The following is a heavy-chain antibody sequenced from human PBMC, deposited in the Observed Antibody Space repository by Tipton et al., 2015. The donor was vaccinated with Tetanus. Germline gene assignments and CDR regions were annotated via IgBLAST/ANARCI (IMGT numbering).Heavy chain of an antibody. V-gene: IGHV4-31*03. J-gene: IGHJ4*02. CDR2: IYYRGST. CDR1: GGSISSGGYY. Sequence: GLVKPSQTLSLTCTVSGGSISSGGYYWSWIRQHPGKGLEWIGDIYYRGSTYYNPSLKSRVTISVDTSKNQFSLKLNSVTAADTAVYYCARDQARGARGWNYFDYWGQGTLVTVSS. D-gene: IGHD1-26*01. CDR3: ARDQARGARGWNYFDY.